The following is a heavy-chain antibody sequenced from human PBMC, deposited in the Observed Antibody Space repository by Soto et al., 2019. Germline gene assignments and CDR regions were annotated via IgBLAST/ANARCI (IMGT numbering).Heavy chain of an antibody. Sequence: SLRLSCAASGSTFSDYAMHWVRQAPGKGLEWVAVISYDGSNKFYADSVKGRFTISRDNPKNTLYLQMNSLRVEDTALYYCARDPGLSMIVRRGFDIWGQGTMVTVSS. D-gene: IGHD3-22*01. V-gene: IGHV3-30-3*01. CDR1: GSTFSDYA. CDR3: ARDPGLSMIVRRGFDI. CDR2: ISYDGSNK. J-gene: IGHJ3*02.